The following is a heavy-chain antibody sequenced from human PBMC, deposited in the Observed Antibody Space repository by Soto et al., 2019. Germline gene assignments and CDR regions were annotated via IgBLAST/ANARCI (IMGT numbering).Heavy chain of an antibody. CDR2: ISWNSGSI. D-gene: IGHD3-22*01. V-gene: IGHV3-9*01. J-gene: IGHJ4*02. CDR1: GFTFDDYA. CDR3: AKDNYYDSSGHFDY. Sequence: GGSLRLSCAASGFTFDDYAMHWVRQAPGKGLEWVSGISWNSGSIGYADSVKGRFTISRDNAKNSLYLQMNSLRAEDTALYYCAKDNYYDSSGHFDYWGQGXLVTVYS.